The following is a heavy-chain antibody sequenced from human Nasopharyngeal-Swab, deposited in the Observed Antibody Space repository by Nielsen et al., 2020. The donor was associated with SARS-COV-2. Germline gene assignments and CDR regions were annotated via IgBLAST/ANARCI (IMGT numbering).Heavy chain of an antibody. CDR1: GFTFSSYA. CDR2: IRYDGSDY. CDR3: ARQDSSAYYYVFNY. Sequence: GESVKISCAASGFTFSSYAMNWVRQAPGKGLEWVAFIRYDGSDYYYADSVEGRFTISRDNSKNTLYLQLNSLRAEDTAVYYCARQDSSAYYYVFNYWGQGTLVTVSS. D-gene: IGHD3-22*01. V-gene: IGHV3-30*02. J-gene: IGHJ4*02.